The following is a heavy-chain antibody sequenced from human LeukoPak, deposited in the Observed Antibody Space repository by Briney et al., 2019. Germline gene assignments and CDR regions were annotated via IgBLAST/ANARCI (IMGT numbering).Heavy chain of an antibody. V-gene: IGHV1-46*01. CDR1: GYTFTSYY. CDR2: INPSGGST. Sequence: ASVKVSCKASGYTFTSYYMHWVRQAPGQGLEWMGIINPSGGSTSYAQKFQGRVTMTRDMSTSTVYMELSSLRSEDTAVYYCAREAYKYDSSDYHYAGAFDYWGQGTLVTVSS. CDR3: AREAYKYDSSDYHYAGAFDY. D-gene: IGHD3-22*01. J-gene: IGHJ4*02.